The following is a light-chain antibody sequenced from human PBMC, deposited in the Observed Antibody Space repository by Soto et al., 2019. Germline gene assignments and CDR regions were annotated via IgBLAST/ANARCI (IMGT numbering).Light chain of an antibody. CDR3: QQYNNWPPLT. V-gene: IGKV3-15*01. CDR2: GTS. Sequence: EIMMTQYPATLSVSPGERANLFCRASQSVSSNLAWYQQKAGQAPRLLIYGTSTRATGIPARFSGSGSGTDFTLTISSLQSEDFAVYYCQQYNNWPPLTFGGGTKVEIK. CDR1: QSVSSN. J-gene: IGKJ4*01.